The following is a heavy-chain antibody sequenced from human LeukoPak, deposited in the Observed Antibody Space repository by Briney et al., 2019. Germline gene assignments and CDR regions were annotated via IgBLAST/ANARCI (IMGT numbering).Heavy chain of an antibody. CDR1: GYTFTSYG. J-gene: IGHJ4*02. CDR3: VRDLDFDSSGYYYSGFFVGFDY. Sequence: ALVKVSCKASGYTFTSYGISWVRQAPGQGLEWMGWISAYNGNTNYAQKLQGRVTMTTDTSTSTAYMELRSLRSDDTAVYYCVRDLDFDSSGYYYSGFFVGFDYWGQGTLVTVSS. V-gene: IGHV1-18*01. CDR2: ISAYNGNT. D-gene: IGHD3-22*01.